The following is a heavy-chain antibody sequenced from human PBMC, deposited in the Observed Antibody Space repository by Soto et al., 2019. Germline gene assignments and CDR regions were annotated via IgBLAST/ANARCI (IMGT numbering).Heavy chain of an antibody. J-gene: IGHJ6*03. Sequence: SETLSLTCTVSGGSISSSSYYWGWIRQPPGKGLEWIGSIYYSGSTYYNPSLKGRVTISVDTSKNQFSLKLSSVTAADTAVYYCARPVVPAAIFFGYYMDVWGKGTTVTVSS. D-gene: IGHD2-2*01. CDR2: IYYSGST. V-gene: IGHV4-39*01. CDR3: ARPVVPAAIFFGYYMDV. CDR1: GGSISSSSYY.